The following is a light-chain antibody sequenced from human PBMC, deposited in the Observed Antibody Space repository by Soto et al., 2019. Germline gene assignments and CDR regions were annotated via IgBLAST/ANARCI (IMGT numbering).Light chain of an antibody. J-gene: IGKJ1*01. CDR1: QSVSSNY. V-gene: IGKV3-20*01. CDR3: QQYESSPWT. CDR2: GAS. Sequence: EILLTQSPGTLSLSPGERATLSCRASQSVSSNYLSWYQQKPGQAPRLLIYGASRRATGIPDRFSGSGSGTDFTLTISRMEPEDFAVYCCQQYESSPWTFGQGTKVDIK.